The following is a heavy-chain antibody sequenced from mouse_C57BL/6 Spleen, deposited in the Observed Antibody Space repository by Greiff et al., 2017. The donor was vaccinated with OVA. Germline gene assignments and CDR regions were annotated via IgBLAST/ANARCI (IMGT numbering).Heavy chain of an antibody. V-gene: IGHV1-80*01. J-gene: IGHJ4*01. CDR2: IYPGDGDT. Sequence: QVQLQQSGAELVKPGASVTISCKASGYAFSSYWMNWVKQRPGKGLEWIGQIYPGDGDTNYNGKFKGKATLTADKSSSTAYMPLSSLTSEDSAVYCCARWGTTQGYYAMDYWGQGTSVTVSS. CDR1: GYAFSSYW. CDR3: ARWGTTQGYYAMDY. D-gene: IGHD1-1*01.